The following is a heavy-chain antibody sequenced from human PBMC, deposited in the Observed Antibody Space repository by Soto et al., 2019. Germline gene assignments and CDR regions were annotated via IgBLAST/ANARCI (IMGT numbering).Heavy chain of an antibody. Sequence: GASVKVSCKVSGYTLTELSMHWVRQAPGKGLEWMGGFDPEDGETIYAQKFQGRVTMTEDTSTDTAYMELSSLRSEDTAVYYCATDRRSSVRGHYYYGMDVWGQGATVTVSS. D-gene: IGHD6-6*01. CDR3: ATDRRSSVRGHYYYGMDV. CDR2: FDPEDGET. CDR1: GYTLTELS. J-gene: IGHJ6*02. V-gene: IGHV1-24*01.